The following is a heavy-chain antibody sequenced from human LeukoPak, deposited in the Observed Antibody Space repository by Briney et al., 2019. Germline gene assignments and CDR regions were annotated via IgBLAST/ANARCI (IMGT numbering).Heavy chain of an antibody. CDR3: AKDSPVGGFYYFDY. CDR2: IYDSGTI. J-gene: IGHJ4*02. V-gene: IGHV3-53*01. CDR1: GFTFSTNY. Sequence: GGSLRLSCAASGFTFSTNYMSWVRQAPGKGLEWVSIIYDSGTIHYADSVKGRFTISRDNSKNTLYLQMNSLRAEDTAVYSCAKDSPVGGFYYFDYWGQGTLVTVSS. D-gene: IGHD2-15*01.